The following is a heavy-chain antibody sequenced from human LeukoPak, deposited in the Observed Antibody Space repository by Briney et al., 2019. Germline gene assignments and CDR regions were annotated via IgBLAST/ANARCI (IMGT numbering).Heavy chain of an antibody. CDR2: ISGSGGST. J-gene: IGHJ5*02. CDR3: AKGPRIAAAGTSPWFDP. D-gene: IGHD6-13*01. V-gene: IGHV3-23*01. Sequence: GGSLRLSCAVSGFTFSSYAMSWVRQAPGKGLEWVSAISGSGGSTYYADSVKGRFTISRDNSKNTLYLQMNSLRAEDTAVYYCAKGPRIAAAGTSPWFDPWGQGTLVTVSS. CDR1: GFTFSSYA.